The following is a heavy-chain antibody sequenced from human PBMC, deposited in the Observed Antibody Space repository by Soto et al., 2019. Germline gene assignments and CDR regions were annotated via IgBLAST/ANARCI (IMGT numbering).Heavy chain of an antibody. V-gene: IGHV5-51*01. CDR1: GYSFINYW. D-gene: IGHD6-19*01. CDR3: TRPGSGSPTNDWYFDL. CDR2: IYPGDSDT. Sequence: EVQLVQSGAEVKKPGESLKISCKGSGYSFINYWIAWVRQMPGKGLEWMGIIYPGDSDTRYSPSFQGQVTISADKSITTAYLQWSSLKASDTAMYYCTRPGSGSPTNDWYFDLWGRGTLVPVSS. J-gene: IGHJ2*01.